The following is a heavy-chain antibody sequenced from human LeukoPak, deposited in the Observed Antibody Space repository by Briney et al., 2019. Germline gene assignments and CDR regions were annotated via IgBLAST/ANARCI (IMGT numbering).Heavy chain of an antibody. J-gene: IGHJ4*02. D-gene: IGHD3-3*01. CDR1: GGSISSYY. CDR3: AREPYDFWSGYYTGYFDY. Sequence: SETLSLTCTVSGGSISSYYWSWIRQPAGKGLEWIGRIYTSGSTNYNPSLKSRVTISVDTSKNQFSLKLSSVTAADTAVYYCAREPYDFWSGYYTGYFDYWGQGTLVTVSS. V-gene: IGHV4-4*07. CDR2: IYTSGST.